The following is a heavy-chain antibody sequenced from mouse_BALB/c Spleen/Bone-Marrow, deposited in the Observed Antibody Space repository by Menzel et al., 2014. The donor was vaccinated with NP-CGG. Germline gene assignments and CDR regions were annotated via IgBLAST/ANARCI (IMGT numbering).Heavy chain of an antibody. V-gene: IGHV5-6*02. CDR3: ARQGYGYDGFDY. Sequence: VKLEESGGDLVQPGGSLNLSCAASGFTFSIYGISVVRQSPDKWLACFATLFSGGRYTYEPDSGKGRFTISRDNAKNTLYLQMSSLKSEDTAMYYCARQGYGYDGFDYWGQGTTLTV. CDR2: LFSGGRYT. D-gene: IGHD2-2*01. J-gene: IGHJ2*01. CDR1: GFTFSIYG.